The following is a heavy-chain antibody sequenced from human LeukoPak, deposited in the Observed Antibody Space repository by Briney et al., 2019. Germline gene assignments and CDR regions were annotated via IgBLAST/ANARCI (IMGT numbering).Heavy chain of an antibody. CDR1: GFTFTSSA. V-gene: IGHV1-58*02. CDR3: AAVGTVTRIGNFDY. D-gene: IGHD4-17*01. Sequence: SVKVSCKASGFTFTSSAMQWVRQARGQRLEWIGWIVVGSGNTNYAQKFQERVTITRDMSTSTAYMELSSLRSEDTAVYYCAAVGTVTRIGNFDYWGQGTLVTVSS. CDR2: IVVGSGNT. J-gene: IGHJ4*02.